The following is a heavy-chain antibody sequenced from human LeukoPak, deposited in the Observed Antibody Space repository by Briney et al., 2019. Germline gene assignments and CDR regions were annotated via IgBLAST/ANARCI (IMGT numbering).Heavy chain of an antibody. J-gene: IGHJ4*02. CDR2: INRDRSTT. CDR3: ARDKKSGESSEIDY. V-gene: IGHV3-74*03. Sequence: PGGSLRLSCAASGFTFSNYWVHWVRQAPGKGLVWVSRINRDRSTTKYADSVKGRFTVSRDNAKNTLNLQMNSLRAEDTAVYYCARDKKSGESSEIDYWGQGTPVTVSS. D-gene: IGHD3-10*01. CDR1: GFTFSNYW.